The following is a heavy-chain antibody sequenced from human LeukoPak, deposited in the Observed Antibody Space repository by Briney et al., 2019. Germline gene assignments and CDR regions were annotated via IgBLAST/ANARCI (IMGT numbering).Heavy chain of an antibody. CDR2: IYNRGST. Sequence: SETLSLTCTVSGGSISSYYWSWIRQPPRKGLEWIGYIYNRGSTNYNPSLKSRVTISVDTSKNQFSLKLSSVTAADTAVYYCAREGNYDILTGLDAFGIWGQGTMVTVSS. V-gene: IGHV4-59*01. CDR1: GGSISSYY. D-gene: IGHD3-9*01. J-gene: IGHJ3*02. CDR3: AREGNYDILTGLDAFGI.